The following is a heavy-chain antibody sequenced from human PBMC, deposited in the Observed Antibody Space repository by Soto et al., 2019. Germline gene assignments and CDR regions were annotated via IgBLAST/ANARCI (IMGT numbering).Heavy chain of an antibody. CDR3: AKGHSIAVAGRGDAFDI. J-gene: IGHJ3*02. Sequence: GGSLRLSCAASGFTFSSYAMSWVRQAPGKGLEWVSAISGSGGSTYYADSVKGRFTISRDNSKNTLYLQMNSLRAEDTAVYYCAKGHSIAVAGRGDAFDIWGQGTMVTVSS. CDR2: ISGSGGST. CDR1: GFTFSSYA. D-gene: IGHD6-19*01. V-gene: IGHV3-23*01.